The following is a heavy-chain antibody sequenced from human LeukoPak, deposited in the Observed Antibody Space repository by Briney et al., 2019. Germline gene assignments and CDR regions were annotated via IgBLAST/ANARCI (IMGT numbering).Heavy chain of an antibody. CDR3: TRAPT. V-gene: IGHV3-66*01. Sequence: GSLRLSCAASGFSVSNYYMSWVRQPPGKGLEWVSVMYTGGGRYYGDSVKGRFTISRDNSKNTVFLQMNSLRVEDTALYYCTRAPTRGQ. CDR1: GFSVSNYY. CDR2: MYTGGGR. J-gene: IGHJ3*01.